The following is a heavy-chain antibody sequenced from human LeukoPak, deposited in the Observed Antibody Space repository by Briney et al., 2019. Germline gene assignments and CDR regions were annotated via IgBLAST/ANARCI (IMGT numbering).Heavy chain of an antibody. V-gene: IGHV3-23*01. CDR3: TKDPNGDYVGAFDF. J-gene: IGHJ3*01. CDR2: ISVLGFDT. D-gene: IGHD4-17*01. Sequence: PGGSLSLSCAASNFAFSTYAMTWVRQAPGQGLEWVSSISVLGFDTSYADSVKGRFTISRDNSQSTLFLQMNSLRAEDTAVYYCTKDPNGDYVGAFDFWGQGTMVTVSS. CDR1: NFAFSTYA.